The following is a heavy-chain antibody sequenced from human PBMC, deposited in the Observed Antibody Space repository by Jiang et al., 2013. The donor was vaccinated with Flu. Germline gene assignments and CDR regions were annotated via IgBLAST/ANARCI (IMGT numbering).Heavy chain of an antibody. J-gene: IGHJ4*02. Sequence: VQLLESGGGLVQPGGSRRLSCAASGFTFSNYAMAWVRQAPGKGLEWVSTISATGLSTYFADSVKGRFTISRDNSKNTLYLQMSSLTAEDTAFYYCAKDSVTYIPLTGSFDNWGQGTLVTVSS. CDR2: ISATGLST. CDR3: AKDSVTYIPLTGSFDN. V-gene: IGHV3-23*01. D-gene: IGHD3-9*01. CDR1: GFTFSNYA.